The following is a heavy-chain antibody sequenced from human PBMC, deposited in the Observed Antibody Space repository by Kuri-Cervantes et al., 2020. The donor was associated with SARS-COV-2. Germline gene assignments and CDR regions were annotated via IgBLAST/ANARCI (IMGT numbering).Heavy chain of an antibody. V-gene: IGHV4-59*08. Sequence: ESLKISCTVSGGSISSYYWSWIRQPPGKGLEWIGYIYYSGSTNYNPSLKSRVTISVDTSKNQFSLKLSSVTAADTAVYYCARHQTYSSSFYYYYYYGMDVWGQGTTVTVSS. D-gene: IGHD6-6*01. CDR2: IYYSGST. CDR1: GGSISSYY. CDR3: ARHQTYSSSFYYYYYYGMDV. J-gene: IGHJ6*02.